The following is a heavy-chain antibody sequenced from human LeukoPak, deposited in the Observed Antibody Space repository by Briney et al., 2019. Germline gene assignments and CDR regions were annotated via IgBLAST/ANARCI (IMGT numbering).Heavy chain of an antibody. V-gene: IGHV1-24*01. Sequence: GASVKVSCKVSGYTLTELSMHWVRQAPGKGLEWMGGFDPEDGETIYAQKFQGRVTMTEDTSTDTAYMELSSLRSEDTAVYYRATGGLYSSSTSYFDYWGQGTLVTVSS. D-gene: IGHD6-6*01. CDR1: GYTLTELS. J-gene: IGHJ4*02. CDR2: FDPEDGET. CDR3: ATGGLYSSSTSYFDY.